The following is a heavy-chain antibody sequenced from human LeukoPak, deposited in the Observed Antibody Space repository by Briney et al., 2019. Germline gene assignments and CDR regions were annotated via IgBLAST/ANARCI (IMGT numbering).Heavy chain of an antibody. CDR3: ARLDSSGYHAI. Sequence: PSETLSLTCTVSGGSISSGGYYWSWIRQPPGKGLEWIVYIYYTGSTNNNPSLKSRVTISVDTSKNQFSLRLSSVTAADTAVYYCARLDSSGYHAIWGQGTMVTVSS. D-gene: IGHD3-22*01. CDR1: GGSISSGGYY. J-gene: IGHJ3*02. CDR2: IYYTGST. V-gene: IGHV4-61*08.